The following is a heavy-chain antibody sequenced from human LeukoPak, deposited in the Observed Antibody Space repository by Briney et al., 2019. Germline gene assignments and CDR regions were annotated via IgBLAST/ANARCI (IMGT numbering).Heavy chain of an antibody. CDR2: MSANSGNT. J-gene: IGHJ4*02. Sequence: ASVKVSCKPSGYTFTNYDINWIRQAPGQGLEWLGWMSANSGNTGYAQKFQGRVTMTRTTSISTAFMELSRLTFEDTAVYYCVRTPPKGDIDYWGQGTLVTVSS. CDR3: VRTPPKGDIDY. D-gene: IGHD2-21*02. CDR1: GYTFTNYD. V-gene: IGHV1-8*01.